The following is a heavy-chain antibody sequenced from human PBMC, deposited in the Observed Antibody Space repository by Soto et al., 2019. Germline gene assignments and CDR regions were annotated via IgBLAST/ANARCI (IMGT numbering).Heavy chain of an antibody. V-gene: IGHV4-4*02. D-gene: IGHD7-27*01. CDR3: ARKAWVRFDY. J-gene: IGHJ4*02. CDR1: GDSISSSVW. CDR2: VFHTGNT. Sequence: KTSETLSLTCAASGDSISSSVWWTWVRQPPGKGLEWIGEVFHTGNTNYNPSLKSRVTMSVDKSTNEFSLKVTSVTAADTAIYYCARKAWVRFDYWGQGALVTVSS.